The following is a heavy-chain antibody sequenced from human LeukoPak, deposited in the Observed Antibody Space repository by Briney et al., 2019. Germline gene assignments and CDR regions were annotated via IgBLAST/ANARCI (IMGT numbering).Heavy chain of an antibody. Sequence: GGSLRLSCAASGFTLGSYAMNWVRQAPGKGLEWVSYISSSSTIYYANSVKGRFTMSRDNAKNSLYLQMNSLRDEDTAVYYCARDQYGAYAIDYWGQGTLVTVSS. CDR3: ARDQYGAYAIDY. J-gene: IGHJ4*02. CDR1: GFTLGSYA. CDR2: ISSSSTI. D-gene: IGHD4-17*01. V-gene: IGHV3-48*02.